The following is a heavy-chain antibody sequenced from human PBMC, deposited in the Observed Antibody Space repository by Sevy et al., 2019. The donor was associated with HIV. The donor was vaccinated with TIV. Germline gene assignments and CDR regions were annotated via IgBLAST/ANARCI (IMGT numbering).Heavy chain of an antibody. Sequence: GGSLRLSCAASGFAFSNYYAMYWVRQAPGKGLKWVALISYDGNDKYYADSGKCRFTISMDNFKNTLYLQMNSLTAEDMAVYYWARPRANYVDNYFFYAMDVWGQGTTVTVSS. CDR3: ARPRANYVDNYFFYAMDV. V-gene: IGHV3-30-3*01. CDR1: GFAFSNYYA. D-gene: IGHD4-17*01. CDR2: ISYDGNDK. J-gene: IGHJ6*02.